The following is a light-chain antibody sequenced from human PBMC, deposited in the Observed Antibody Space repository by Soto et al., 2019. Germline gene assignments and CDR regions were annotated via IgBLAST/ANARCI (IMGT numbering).Light chain of an antibody. CDR1: QSVSSRY. J-gene: IGKJ5*01. CDR2: GAS. Sequence: EIVLTQSPGTLSLSPGERATLSCRASQSVSSRYVAWYQQKLGQAPRLLIYGASTRATGIPARFSGSGSGTEFTLTISSLEPEDFAVYYCQQRSNWPPITFGQGTRLEIK. V-gene: IGKV3D-20*02. CDR3: QQRSNWPPIT.